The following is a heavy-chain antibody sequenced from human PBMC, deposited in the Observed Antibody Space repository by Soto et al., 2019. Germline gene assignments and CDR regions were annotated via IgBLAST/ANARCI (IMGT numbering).Heavy chain of an antibody. CDR2: IYYSGST. CDR3: ARDLPLSYSKTPRWFDP. V-gene: IGHV4-61*01. D-gene: IGHD4-4*01. J-gene: IGHJ5*02. CDR1: GGSVSSGSYY. Sequence: SETLSLTCTVSGGSVSSGSYYWSWIRQPPGKGLEWIGYIYYSGSTNYNPSLKSRVTISVDTSKNQFSLKLSSVTAADTAVYYCARDLPLSYSKTPRWFDPWGQGTLVTVSS.